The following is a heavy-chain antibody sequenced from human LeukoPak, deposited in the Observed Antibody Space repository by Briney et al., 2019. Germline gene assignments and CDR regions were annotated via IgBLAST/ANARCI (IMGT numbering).Heavy chain of an antibody. J-gene: IGHJ6*02. CDR2: IYSGGST. V-gene: IGHV3-53*01. CDR3: AKSKLVGSDYYYYGMDV. CDR1: GFTVSSNY. D-gene: IGHD6-13*01. Sequence: PGGSLRLSCAASGFTVSSNYMSWVRQAPGKGLEWVSVIYSGGSTYYADSVKGRFTISRDNSKNTLYLQMNSLRAEDTAVYYCAKSKLVGSDYYYYGMDVWGQGTTVTVSS.